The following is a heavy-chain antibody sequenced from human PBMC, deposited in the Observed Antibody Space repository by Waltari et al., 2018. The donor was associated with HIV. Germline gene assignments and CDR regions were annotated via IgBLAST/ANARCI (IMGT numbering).Heavy chain of an antibody. V-gene: IGHV3-21*01. CDR1: GFTFSTYS. J-gene: IGHJ4*02. D-gene: IGHD5-12*01. CDR3: ARGRDIVATWRDYFDY. Sequence: EVQLVESGGGLVKPGGSLRLSCAASGFTFSTYSMNWVRQAPGKGLDWVSSISISSTYIYYADSVKGRFTISRDNAKNSLYLQMNSLRAEDTAVYYCARGRDIVATWRDYFDYWGQGTLVTVSS. CDR2: ISISSTYI.